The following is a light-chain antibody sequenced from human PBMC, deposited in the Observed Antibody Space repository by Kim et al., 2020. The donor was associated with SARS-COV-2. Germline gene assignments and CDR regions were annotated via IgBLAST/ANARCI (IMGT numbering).Light chain of an antibody. Sequence: QSSTITCTETSSDVGGYNYVSWYQQHPGKAPKLMTYDVSNRPSGVSNRFSGSKSGNTASLTISGLQAEDEADYYCSSYTSSSTLYVFGTGTKVTVL. CDR1: SSDVGGYNY. V-gene: IGLV2-14*03. CDR3: SSYTSSSTLYV. CDR2: DVS. J-gene: IGLJ1*01.